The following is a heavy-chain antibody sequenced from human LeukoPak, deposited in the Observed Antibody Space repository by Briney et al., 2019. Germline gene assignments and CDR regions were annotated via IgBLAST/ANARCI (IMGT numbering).Heavy chain of an antibody. V-gene: IGHV1-18*01. D-gene: IGHD1-14*01. J-gene: IGHJ5*02. CDR2: ISAYNGNT. Sequence: ASVTVSFKASGYTFTSYGISWVRQAPGQGLEWMGWISAYNGNTNYAQKLQGRVTMTTDTSTSTAYMELRSLRSDDTAVYYCARDHLLFRQPPNWFDPWGQGTLVTVSS. CDR3: ARDHLLFRQPPNWFDP. CDR1: GYTFTSYG.